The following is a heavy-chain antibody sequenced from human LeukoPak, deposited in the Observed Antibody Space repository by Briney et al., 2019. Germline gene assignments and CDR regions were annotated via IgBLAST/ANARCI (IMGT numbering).Heavy chain of an antibody. J-gene: IGHJ4*02. V-gene: IGHV1-8*01. CDR1: GYTFTSYD. CDR2: MNPNSGNT. CDR3: ARGKREMATIDY. Sequence: ASVKVSCKASGYTFTSYDINWVRQATGQGLEWMGWMNPNSGNTGYAQKFQGRVTMTRYTSISTAYMELSSLRSEDTAVYYCARGKREMATIDYWGQGTLVTVSS. D-gene: IGHD5-24*01.